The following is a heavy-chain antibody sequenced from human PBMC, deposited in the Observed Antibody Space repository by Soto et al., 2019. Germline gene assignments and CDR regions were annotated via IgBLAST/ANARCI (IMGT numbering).Heavy chain of an antibody. J-gene: IGHJ6*03. V-gene: IGHV3-48*01. D-gene: IGHD2-2*01. CDR1: GFTFSSYS. Sequence: GGSLRLSCAASGFTFSSYSMDWVRQAPGKGLEWVSYITSSSSPIYYADSVKGRFTISRDNAQNSLYLQMNSLSAEDTAVYYCARALGVSSTSWPYYFMDVWGKGTTVTVSS. CDR3: ARALGVSSTSWPYYFMDV. CDR2: ITSSSSPI.